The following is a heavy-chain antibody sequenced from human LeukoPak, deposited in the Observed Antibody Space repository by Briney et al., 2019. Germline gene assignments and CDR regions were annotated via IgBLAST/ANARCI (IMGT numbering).Heavy chain of an antibody. CDR1: GFSFSSYS. V-gene: IGHV3-48*01. D-gene: IGHD1-20*01. J-gene: IGHJ4*02. CDR3: ARDHNYAFDY. Sequence: GGSLRLSCAVSGFSFSSYSMTWVRQAPGKGPEWVAFIAGGSEAIRYADSVRGRFTIFRDNAKNSVYLQMNSLTAEDTAVYYCARDHNYAFDYWGQGALVTVSS. CDR2: IAGGSEAI.